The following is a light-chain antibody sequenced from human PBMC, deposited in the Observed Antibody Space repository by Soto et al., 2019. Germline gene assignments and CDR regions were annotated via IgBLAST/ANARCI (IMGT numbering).Light chain of an antibody. CDR2: GAS. CDR3: QQYNNWPPRT. Sequence: EIVMTQSPASLSVSPGETATLSCRASQSISNSLTWYQQKPGQAPRLLIYGASTRATGIPARFSGSGSGTEFTLTISSLQSQDYALYYCQQYNNWPPRTFGQGTKLEIK. CDR1: QSISNS. J-gene: IGKJ2*01. V-gene: IGKV3-15*01.